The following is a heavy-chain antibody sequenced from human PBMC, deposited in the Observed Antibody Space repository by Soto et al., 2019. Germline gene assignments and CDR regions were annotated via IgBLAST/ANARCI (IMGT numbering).Heavy chain of an antibody. CDR2: INPNSGGT. V-gene: IGHV1-2*04. CDR1: GYTFTGYY. CDR3: ARDKTTIFGVVIAPNTVSYGMDV. Sequence: GASVKVSCTASGYTFTGYYMPWVRQAPGQGLEWMGWINPNSGGTNYAQKFQGWVTMTRDTSISTAYMELSRLRSDDTAVYYCARDKTTIFGVVIAPNTVSYGMDVWGQGTTVTVS. D-gene: IGHD3-3*01. J-gene: IGHJ6*02.